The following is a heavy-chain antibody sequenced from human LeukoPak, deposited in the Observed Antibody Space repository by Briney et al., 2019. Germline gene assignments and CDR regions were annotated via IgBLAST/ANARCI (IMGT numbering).Heavy chain of an antibody. J-gene: IGHJ4*02. V-gene: IGHV1-2*05. D-gene: IGHD5-18*01. Sequence: ASVKVCFKASGYTFTGYYMPWVRQAPGQGLEWLGRTNPNSGGTNYAQKLQGRVTMTRDTSIRTASLELRRLRYDAPGVCYCARNRVDMVTFYGWGQGALETVSS. CDR3: ARNRVDMVTFYG. CDR2: TNPNSGGT. CDR1: GYTFTGYY.